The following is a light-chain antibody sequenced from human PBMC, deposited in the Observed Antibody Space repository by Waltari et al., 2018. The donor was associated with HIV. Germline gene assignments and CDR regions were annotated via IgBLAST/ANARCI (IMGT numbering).Light chain of an antibody. Sequence: QSVLTQPPSASGTPGQRVTISCSGSSSTIGSNTVHWYQQLPGTAPKLLIYSNNQRPSGVPDRFSGSKSGTSASLAISGLQSEDEADYYCAAWDGSLNGHVVFGGGTKLTVL. CDR3: AAWDGSLNGHVV. V-gene: IGLV1-44*01. CDR2: SNN. J-gene: IGLJ2*01. CDR1: SSTIGSNT.